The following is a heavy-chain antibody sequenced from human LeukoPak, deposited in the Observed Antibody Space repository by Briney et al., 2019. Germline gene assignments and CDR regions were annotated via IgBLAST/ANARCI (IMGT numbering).Heavy chain of an antibody. CDR3: TSWGDTTAEYFQR. J-gene: IGHJ1*01. CDR2: INPDGRDT. CDR1: GFTFNRCW. D-gene: IGHD2-21*02. V-gene: IGHV3-7*01. Sequence: GGSLRLSCVVSGFTFNRCWMNWVRQAPGKGLEWVAHINPDGRDTYYVDSVKGRFTISRDNAQNSMYLQMNSLRVEDTAVYYCTSWGDTTAEYFQRWGQGTLVTVS.